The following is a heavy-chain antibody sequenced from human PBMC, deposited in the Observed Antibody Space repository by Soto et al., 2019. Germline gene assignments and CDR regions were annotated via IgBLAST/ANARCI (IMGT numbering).Heavy chain of an antibody. J-gene: IGHJ5*02. CDR3: ARDRTVTTPNWFDP. V-gene: IGHV3-30-3*01. CDR1: GFTFSSYA. D-gene: IGHD4-4*01. Sequence: QVLLVESGGSVVQPGRSLRLSCAASGFTFSSYAMHWVRKAPGKGLEWVAVISYDGSNKYYADSVKGRFTISRDNSKNTLYLQMNSLRAEDTAVYYCARDRTVTTPNWFDPWGQGTLVTVSS. CDR2: ISYDGSNK.